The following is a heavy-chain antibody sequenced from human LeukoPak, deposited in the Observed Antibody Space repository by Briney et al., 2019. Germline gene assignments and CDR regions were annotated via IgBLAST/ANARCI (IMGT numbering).Heavy chain of an antibody. J-gene: IGHJ4*02. V-gene: IGHV3-74*01. Sequence: GGSLRLSCAASGFTFSSYWMSWVRQAPGKGLVWVSRINTDGSTTNYADSVKGRFTISRDNAKNTLYLQMNDLRAEDTAVYYCARAGSFRFDYWGQGTLVTVSS. CDR2: INTDGSTT. CDR1: GFTFSSYW. CDR3: ARAGSFRFDY. D-gene: IGHD3-10*01.